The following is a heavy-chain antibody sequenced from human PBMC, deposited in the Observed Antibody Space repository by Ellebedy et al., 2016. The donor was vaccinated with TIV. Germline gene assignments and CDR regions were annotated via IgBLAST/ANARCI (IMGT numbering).Heavy chain of an antibody. V-gene: IGHV4-61*08. CDR1: GASISSGAYY. Sequence: SETLSLXCTVSGASISSGAYYWSWIRQPPGKGLEWIGYIYYSGSTNYNPSLKSRITISVDTSKNQFSLKLSSVTAADTAVYYCAGALTGSGSYSFDYWGQGTLVTVSS. CDR3: AGALTGSGSYSFDY. J-gene: IGHJ4*02. D-gene: IGHD3-10*01. CDR2: IYYSGST.